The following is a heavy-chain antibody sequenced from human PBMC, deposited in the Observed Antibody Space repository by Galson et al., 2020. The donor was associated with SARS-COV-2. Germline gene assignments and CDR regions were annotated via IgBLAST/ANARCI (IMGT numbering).Heavy chain of an antibody. CDR3: ARSDSKVGATGNFDY. Sequence: SQTLSLTCAISGDSVSSNTAAWNWIRQSPSRGLEWLGRTYYRSKWYNDYAVSVKSRMTINPDTSKNQFSLQLNSVTPEDTAVYYCARSDSKVGATGNFDYWGQGTLVTVSS. CDR2: TYYRSKWYN. CDR1: GDSVSSNTAA. V-gene: IGHV6-1*01. J-gene: IGHJ4*02. D-gene: IGHD1-26*01.